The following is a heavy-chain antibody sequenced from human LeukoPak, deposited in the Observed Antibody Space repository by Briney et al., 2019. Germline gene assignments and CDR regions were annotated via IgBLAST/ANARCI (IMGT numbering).Heavy chain of an antibody. J-gene: IGHJ4*02. CDR1: GGSISSGDYY. D-gene: IGHD3-3*01. Sequence: SETLSLTCTVSGGSISSGDYYWSWIRQPPGKGLEWIGYIYYSGSTYYNPSLKSRVTISVDTSKNQFSLKLSSVTAADTAVYYCARNLRFIFWSGKRGYFDYWGQGTLVTVSS. CDR2: IYYSGST. V-gene: IGHV4-30-4*08. CDR3: ARNLRFIFWSGKRGYFDY.